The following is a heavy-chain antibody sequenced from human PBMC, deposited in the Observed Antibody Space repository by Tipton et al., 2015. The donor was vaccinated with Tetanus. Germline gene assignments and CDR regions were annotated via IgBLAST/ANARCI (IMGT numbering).Heavy chain of an antibody. CDR3: ARGTGDY. V-gene: IGHV4-61*01. D-gene: IGHD1-14*01. J-gene: IGHJ4*02. Sequence: TLSLTCSVSGGSVSGSSHYWSWIRQPPGKQLEWIGYIYHSGATNYNPSLKSRLTISFGTSKNQFSLNLKSVTAADTAVYYCARGTGDYWGQGTLVTVSS. CDR2: IYHSGAT. CDR1: GGSVSGSSHY.